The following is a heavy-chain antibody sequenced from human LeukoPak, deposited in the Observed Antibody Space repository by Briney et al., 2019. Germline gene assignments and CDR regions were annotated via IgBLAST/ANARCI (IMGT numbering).Heavy chain of an antibody. CDR3: ARVMRGLGSYYMAVFDN. D-gene: IGHD3-10*01. CDR1: GGTFSNYA. V-gene: IGHV1-69*13. J-gene: IGHJ4*02. CDR2: IIPIFGST. Sequence: SVKVSCKASGGTFSNYAISCVRQAPEQGLEWMGGIIPIFGSTNYAQKFQGRVTITADESTSTAYMELSSLRSEDTAVYYCARVMRGLGSYYMAVFDNWGQGTLVTVSS.